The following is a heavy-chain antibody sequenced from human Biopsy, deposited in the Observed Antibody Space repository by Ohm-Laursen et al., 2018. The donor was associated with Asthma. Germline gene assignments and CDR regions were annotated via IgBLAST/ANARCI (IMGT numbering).Heavy chain of an antibody. J-gene: IGHJ3*02. Sequence: SLRLSCAASGFTFSTYGMHWVRQAPGKGLEWVAVISYDGGNKFYGDSVKGRFTLSRDNSRNTLYLQMNSLRVEDTAIYYCARTHERWTSIQDDALDIWGQGTMVIVSS. CDR2: ISYDGGNK. CDR3: ARTHERWTSIQDDALDI. V-gene: IGHV3-30*03. D-gene: IGHD4-23*01. CDR1: GFTFSTYG.